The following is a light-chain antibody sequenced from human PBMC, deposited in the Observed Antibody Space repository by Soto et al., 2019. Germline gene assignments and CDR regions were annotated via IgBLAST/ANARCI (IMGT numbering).Light chain of an antibody. CDR1: QSVSSN. J-gene: IGKJ4*01. CDR3: QKYKNWPT. V-gene: IGKV3-15*01. CDR2: GPS. Sequence: EIVLTQSPATLSVSPGERATLSCRASQSVSSNLAWYQQKPGQAPRLLIYGPSIRATGVPARFSGSGSGTEFTLTISSLQSEDFAVYYCQKYKNWPTFGGGTKVEIK.